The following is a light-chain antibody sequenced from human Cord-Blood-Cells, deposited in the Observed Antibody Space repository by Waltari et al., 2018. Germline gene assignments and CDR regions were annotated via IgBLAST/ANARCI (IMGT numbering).Light chain of an antibody. J-gene: IGKJ1*01. Sequence: IVFTQSPATLSLSPGERATLSCRASQSVSSYLAWYHQKPGQAPRLLIYDASDRATGIPARFSGSGSGTDFTLTISSLEPEDFAVYYCQQRSNWPWTFGQGTKVEIK. V-gene: IGKV3-11*01. CDR3: QQRSNWPWT. CDR1: QSVSSY. CDR2: DAS.